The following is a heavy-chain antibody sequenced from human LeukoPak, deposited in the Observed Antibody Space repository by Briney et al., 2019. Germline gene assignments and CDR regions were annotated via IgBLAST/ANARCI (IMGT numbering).Heavy chain of an antibody. D-gene: IGHD1-26*01. V-gene: IGHV3-15*01. CDR1: GFTFSNAW. J-gene: IGHJ4*02. CDR3: TTEADSGSYSDY. CDR2: IKSKTDGGTT. Sequence: GGSLRLSCAASGFTFSNAWMSWVRQAPGKGLEWVGRIKSKTDGGTTDYAAPVKGRFTISRDDSKTTLHLQMNSLKTEDTAVYYCTTEADSGSYSDYWGQGTLVTVSS.